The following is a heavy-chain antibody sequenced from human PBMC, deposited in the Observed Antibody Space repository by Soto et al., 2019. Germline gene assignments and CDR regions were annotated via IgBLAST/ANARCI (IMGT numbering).Heavy chain of an antibody. CDR2: INSNGSST. J-gene: IGHJ4*02. Sequence: PGGSLRLSCAASGFTFSDYYMSWIRQAPGKGLVWVSRINSNGSSTSYTDSVKGRFTISRDNAKNTLYLQMNSLRAEDTAVYYCVRTSLVVAAATREDYWGQGTLVTVSS. CDR1: GFTFSDYY. D-gene: IGHD2-15*01. CDR3: VRTSLVVAAATREDY. V-gene: IGHV3-74*01.